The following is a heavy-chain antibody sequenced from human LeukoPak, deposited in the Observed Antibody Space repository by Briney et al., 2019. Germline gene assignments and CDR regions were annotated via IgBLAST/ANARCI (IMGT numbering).Heavy chain of an antibody. Sequence: GGSLRLSCAASGFTVSSSYMTWVRQAPGKGLEWVSVIRGGGSTVYADSVKGRFTISRDNSKNTLYLQLNSLRAEDTAVYYCAREGSGRTAYNDGLDVWGQGTMVTVSS. V-gene: IGHV3-53*01. J-gene: IGHJ3*01. D-gene: IGHD3-10*01. CDR3: AREGSGRTAYNDGLDV. CDR1: GFTVSSSY. CDR2: IRGGGST.